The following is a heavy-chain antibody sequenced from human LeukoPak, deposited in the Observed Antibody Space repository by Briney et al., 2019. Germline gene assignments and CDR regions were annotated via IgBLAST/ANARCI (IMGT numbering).Heavy chain of an antibody. CDR2: INPNSGGT. Sequence: ASVKVSCKASGYTFTGYYMHWVRQAPGQGPEWMGRINPNSGGTNYAQKFQGRVTMTRDTSISTAYMELSRLRSDDTAVYYCAREETSGGFDYWGQGTLVTVSS. J-gene: IGHJ4*02. D-gene: IGHD3-10*01. V-gene: IGHV1-2*06. CDR3: AREETSGGFDY. CDR1: GYTFTGYY.